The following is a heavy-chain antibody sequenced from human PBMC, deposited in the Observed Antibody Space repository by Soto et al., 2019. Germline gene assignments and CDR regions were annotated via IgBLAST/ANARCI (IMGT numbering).Heavy chain of an antibody. D-gene: IGHD2-2*02. Sequence: KPSETLSLTCAVYGGSFSGYYWSWIRQPPGKGLEWIGEINHSGSTNYNPSLKSRVTISVDTSKNQFSLKLSSVTAADTAVYYCARGRIVVVPAAIHYYYGMDVWGQGTTVTVSS. V-gene: IGHV4-34*01. CDR2: INHSGST. J-gene: IGHJ6*02. CDR3: ARGRIVVVPAAIHYYYGMDV. CDR1: GGSFSGYY.